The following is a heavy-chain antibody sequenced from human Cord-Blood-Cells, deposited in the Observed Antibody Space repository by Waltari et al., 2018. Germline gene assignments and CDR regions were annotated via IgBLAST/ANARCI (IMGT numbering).Heavy chain of an antibody. CDR3: AREARYCTNGVCYYHYYYMGV. CDR2: ITHREST. CDR1: GGSFSGYY. Sequence: QVQLQQWGAGLLKPSETLSLTCAVYGGSFSGYYWRWIRQPPGTGLAWTGEITHRESTKNDQCRKSRVPISVYTTKNQVSIKLSSVTAADTAVYCCAREARYCTNGVCYYHYYYMGVWGKGTPVTVSS. J-gene: IGHJ6*03. D-gene: IGHD2-8*01. V-gene: IGHV4-34*01.